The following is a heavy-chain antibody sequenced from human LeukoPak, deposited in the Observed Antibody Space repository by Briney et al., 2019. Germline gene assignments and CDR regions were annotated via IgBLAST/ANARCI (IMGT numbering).Heavy chain of an antibody. CDR2: IYHSGST. Sequence: SETLSLTCAVSGGSISSSNWWSWVRQPPGKGLEWIGEIYHSGSTNYNPSLKSRVTISVDKSKNQFPLKLSSVTAADTAVYYCARDLGRGHSYAKSAFDTWGQGTMVTVSS. CDR3: ARDLGRGHSYAKSAFDT. J-gene: IGHJ3*02. V-gene: IGHV4-4*02. CDR1: GGSISSSNW. D-gene: IGHD5-18*01.